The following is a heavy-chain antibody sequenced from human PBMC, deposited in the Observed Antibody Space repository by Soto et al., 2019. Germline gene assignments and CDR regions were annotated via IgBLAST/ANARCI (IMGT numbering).Heavy chain of an antibody. J-gene: IGHJ4*02. CDR1: GFTFDDSA. CDR3: AKGRSEGYFDY. V-gene: IGHV3-9*01. CDR2: IGSNSGGI. D-gene: IGHD6-6*01. Sequence: VQLVESGGGLVQPGRSLRLSCAASGFTFDDSAMHWVRQPPGKCLEWVSGIGSNSGGIGYAYSVKGRFTISRDNAKNTRYLQMNSLRAEDTALYYCAKGRSEGYFDYWGQGTLVTVSS.